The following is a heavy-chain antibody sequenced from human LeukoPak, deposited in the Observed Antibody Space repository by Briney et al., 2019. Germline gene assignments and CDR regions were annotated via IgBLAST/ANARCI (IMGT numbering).Heavy chain of an antibody. CDR1: GGSISSSIYY. J-gene: IGHJ6*03. Sequence: ASETLSLTCTVSGGSISSSIYYWGWIRQPPGKGLEWIGSIYYSGSTYYNPSLKSRVTISVDTSKNQFSLKLSSVTAADTAVYYCARAQKYYYDSSMDVWGKGTTVTVSS. D-gene: IGHD3-22*01. CDR3: ARAQKYYYDSSMDV. V-gene: IGHV4-39*07. CDR2: IYYSGST.